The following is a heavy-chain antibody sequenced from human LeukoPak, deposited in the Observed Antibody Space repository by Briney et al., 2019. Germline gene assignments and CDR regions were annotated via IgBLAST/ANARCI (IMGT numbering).Heavy chain of an antibody. CDR1: GGSISSYY. D-gene: IGHD2-15*01. CDR2: IYYSGST. Sequence: SETLSLTCTVSGGSISSYYWSWIRQPPGKGLEWIGYIYYSGSTNYNPSLKSRVTISVDTSKNQFSLKLSSVTAADTAVYYCARSQGRYCSGGSCYWFDPWGQGTLVTVSS. V-gene: IGHV4-59*12. J-gene: IGHJ5*02. CDR3: ARSQGRYCSGGSCYWFDP.